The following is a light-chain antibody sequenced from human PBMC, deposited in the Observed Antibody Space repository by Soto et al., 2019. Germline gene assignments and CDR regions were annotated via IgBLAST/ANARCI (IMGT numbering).Light chain of an antibody. V-gene: IGLV2-14*01. Sequence: QSVLTQPASVSGSPGQSITISCTGTSSDVAGYNYVSWYQQHPGTAPKLIIYEVTNRPSGVSNRFSGSKSGNTASLTISGLQAEDEADYYCSSYTSSSTLGFGGGTKLAVL. CDR1: SSDVAGYNY. CDR2: EVT. J-gene: IGLJ2*01. CDR3: SSYTSSSTLG.